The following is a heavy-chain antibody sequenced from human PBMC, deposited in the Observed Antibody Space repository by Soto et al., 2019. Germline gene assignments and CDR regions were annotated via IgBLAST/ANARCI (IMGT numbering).Heavy chain of an antibody. D-gene: IGHD1-1*01. V-gene: IGHV4-39*01. CDR3: ARHRNWKVDY. CDR2: TFYSGTT. J-gene: IGHJ4*02. CDR1: GGSIRSSTYQ. Sequence: LSLTCTVSGGSIRSSTYQWGWIRQPPGKELEWIGSTFYSGTTYYNPSLKSRVTISADTSKNQFSLKLTSVSATDTAVFYCARHRNWKVDYWGQGTPVTVSS.